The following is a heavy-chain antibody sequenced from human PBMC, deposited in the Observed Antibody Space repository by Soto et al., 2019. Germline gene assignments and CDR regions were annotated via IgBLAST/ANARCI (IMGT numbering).Heavy chain of an antibody. D-gene: IGHD2-8*01. CDR2: IYSGGST. Sequence: PGGSLRLSCAASGFTDSRNYMTWVRQAPGKGLEWVSVIYSGGSTYYADSVKGRFSISRDNSRDTLYLQMNSLRAEDTAVYYCAKARCTTSNCYVPDYWGQGTLVTVSS. CDR3: AKARCTTSNCYVPDY. CDR1: GFTDSRNY. V-gene: IGHV3-53*01. J-gene: IGHJ4*02.